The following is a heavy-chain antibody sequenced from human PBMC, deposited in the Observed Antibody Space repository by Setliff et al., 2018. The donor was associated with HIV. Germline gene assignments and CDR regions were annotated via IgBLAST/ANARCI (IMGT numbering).Heavy chain of an antibody. D-gene: IGHD1-26*01. V-gene: IGHV4-34*01. CDR2: ISHTGRA. Sequence: SETLSLTCAVYGGSFSDSYYNWIRQPLGKGLEWIGEISHTGRANYNSSLKSRVTMSVDTSTSQISLTLSSLTAADTAVYYCAGGPGTTSIDYWAQGTLVTVSS. J-gene: IGHJ4*02. CDR1: GGSFSDSY. CDR3: AGGPGTTSIDY.